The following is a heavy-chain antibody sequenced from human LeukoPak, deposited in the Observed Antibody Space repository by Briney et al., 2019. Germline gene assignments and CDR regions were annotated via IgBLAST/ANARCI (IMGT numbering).Heavy chain of an antibody. J-gene: IGHJ4*02. CDR2: ISAYNGNT. D-gene: IGHD2-21*02. Sequence: ASVKVSCKASGYTFTSYGISWVRQAPGQGLEWMGWISAYNGNTNYAQKLQGRVTMTTDTSTNTAYMELRSLRSEDTAVYYCARDHYHKIHSVMVTAPDYWGQGTLVTVSS. CDR1: GYTFTSYG. V-gene: IGHV1-18*01. CDR3: ARDHYHKIHSVMVTAPDY.